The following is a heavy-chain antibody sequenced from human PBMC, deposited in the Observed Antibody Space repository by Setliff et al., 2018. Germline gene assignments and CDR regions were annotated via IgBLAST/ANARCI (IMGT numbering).Heavy chain of an antibody. CDR1: GGSISSYY. D-gene: IGHD6-13*01. CDR3: ARDRPIAAAGTFIRYYYYYGMDV. Sequence: SETRSLTCTVSGGSISSYYWSWIRQPPGKGLEWIGYIYYSGSTNYNPSLKSRVTISVDTSKNQFSLKLSSVTAADTAVYYCARDRPIAAAGTFIRYYYYYGMDVWGQGTTVTSP. J-gene: IGHJ6*02. CDR2: IYYSGST. V-gene: IGHV4-59*01.